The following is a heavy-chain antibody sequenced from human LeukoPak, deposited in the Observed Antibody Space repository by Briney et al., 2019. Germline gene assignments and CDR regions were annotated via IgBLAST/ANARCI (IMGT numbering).Heavy chain of an antibody. J-gene: IGHJ3*01. CDR3: ARRWVYDKRAFDA. D-gene: IGHD3-16*01. V-gene: IGHV4-59*08. Sequence: SETLSLTCTVSGGSISGTYYWSWIRQPPGQGLEWIGYIYYTGTTDSNPSLKSRVTISLDTSKNQFSLNLSSVTAADTAVYYCARRWVYDKRAFDAWGQGTMATVSS. CDR1: GGSISGTYY. CDR2: IYYTGTT.